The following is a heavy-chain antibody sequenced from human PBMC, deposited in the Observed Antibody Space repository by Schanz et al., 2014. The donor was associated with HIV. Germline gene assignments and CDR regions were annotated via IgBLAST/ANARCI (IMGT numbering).Heavy chain of an antibody. V-gene: IGHV3-9*01. CDR1: GFTFDDHA. CDR3: AKGIMGATEYYYGMDV. D-gene: IGHD1-26*01. J-gene: IGHJ6*02. CDR2: MSWNRRRI. Sequence: EVQLLESGGGLVQPGGSLRLSCAASGFTFDDHAMYWVRQVPGKGLEWVAGMSWNRRRIGYGDAVKGRFTISRDNANNFVYLEMNGLRVEDTALYYCAKGIMGATEYYYGMDVWGQGTMVTVSS.